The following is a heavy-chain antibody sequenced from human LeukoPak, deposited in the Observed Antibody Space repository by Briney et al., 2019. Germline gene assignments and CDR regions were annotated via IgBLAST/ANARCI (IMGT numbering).Heavy chain of an antibody. Sequence: GGSLRLSCAASGFTFSSYSMNWVRQAPGKGLEWVSSISSGSSYIYYADSVKGRFTISRDNAKNSLYLQMNSLRAEDTAVYYCAREAYGGNFFDYWGQGTLVTVSS. J-gene: IGHJ4*02. CDR1: GFTFSSYS. CDR2: ISSGSSYI. V-gene: IGHV3-21*01. D-gene: IGHD4-23*01. CDR3: AREAYGGNFFDY.